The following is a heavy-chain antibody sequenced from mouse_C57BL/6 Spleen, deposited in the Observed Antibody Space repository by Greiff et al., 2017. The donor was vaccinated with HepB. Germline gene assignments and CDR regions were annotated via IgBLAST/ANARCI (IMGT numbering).Heavy chain of an antibody. J-gene: IGHJ4*01. CDR1: GFTFSSYA. CDR3: ARVGYGSSYVGYAMDD. V-gene: IGHV5-4*01. D-gene: IGHD1-1*01. CDR2: ISDGGSYT. Sequence: EVQLVESGGGLVKPGGSLKLSCAASGFTFSSYAMSWVRQTPEKRLEWVATISDGGSYTYYPDNVKGRFTISRDNAKNNLYLQMSHLKSEDTAMYYCARVGYGSSYVGYAMDDWGQGTSVTVSS.